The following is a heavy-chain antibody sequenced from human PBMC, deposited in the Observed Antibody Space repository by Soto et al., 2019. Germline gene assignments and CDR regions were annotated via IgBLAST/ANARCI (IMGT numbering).Heavy chain of an antibody. Sequence: EVQLLESGGGLVQRGGSLRLACAASGFTFITYTMNSVRQAPGKGLEWVSAVLPTGSTTYYADSVKGHSTVSRDNSKNTLYLQMNNLRDEDTAVYYCAKDFTPDGYWDFDYWGRGTLVAVSS. CDR2: VLPTGSTT. CDR3: AKDFTPDGYWDFDY. J-gene: IGHJ4*02. V-gene: IGHV3-23*01. CDR1: GFTFITYT. D-gene: IGHD4-17*01.